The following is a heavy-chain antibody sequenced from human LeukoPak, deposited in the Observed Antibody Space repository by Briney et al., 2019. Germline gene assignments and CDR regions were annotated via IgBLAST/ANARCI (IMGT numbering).Heavy chain of an antibody. CDR1: GFTVSSNY. J-gene: IGHJ4*02. CDR3: ARETGYCGGDCWGQTIDY. D-gene: IGHD2-21*02. CDR2: IYSGGST. V-gene: IGHV3-66*01. Sequence: PGGSLRLSCAASGFTVSSNYMSWVRQAPGKGLEWVSVIYSGGSTYYADSVKGRFTISRDNSKNTLYLQMNSLRAEDTAVYYCARETGYCGGDCWGQTIDYWGQGTLVTVSS.